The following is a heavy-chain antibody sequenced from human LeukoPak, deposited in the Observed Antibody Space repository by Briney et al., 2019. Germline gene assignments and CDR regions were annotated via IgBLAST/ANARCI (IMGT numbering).Heavy chain of an antibody. D-gene: IGHD2-15*01. Sequence: SQTLSLSFAISGEGVSNNSASWKCNRQSPSRGLEWLGRTSYRSKWYNDSAVSVKSQITINPDTSKNQFSLQLNSLTPEDTAVYYCARDGGRDLDNWGQAKPLAVSS. J-gene: IGHJ4*02. CDR2: TSYRSKWYN. V-gene: IGHV6-1*01. CDR3: ARDGGRDLDN. CDR1: GEGVSNNSAS.